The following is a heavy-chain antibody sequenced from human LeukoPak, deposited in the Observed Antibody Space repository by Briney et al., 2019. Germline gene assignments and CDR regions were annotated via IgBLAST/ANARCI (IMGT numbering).Heavy chain of an antibody. V-gene: IGHV3-33*08. J-gene: IGHJ4*02. D-gene: IGHD5-18*01. CDR1: GFTVSSYA. CDR2: IWFDGSNK. CDR3: ARGLGYSYGYGIDY. Sequence: GGSLRLSCAASGFTVSSYAMHWVRQAPGKGLEWVAIIWFDGSNKYHADSVKGRFTISRDNSKNALYLQMNSLRAEDTALYYCARGLGYSYGYGIDYWGQGTLVTVSS.